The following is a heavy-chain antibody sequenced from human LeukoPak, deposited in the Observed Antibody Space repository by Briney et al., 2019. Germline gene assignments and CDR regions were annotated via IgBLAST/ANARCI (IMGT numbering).Heavy chain of an antibody. CDR3: ARAVYAHDAFDI. V-gene: IGHV1-69*13. CDR1: GGTFSSYA. J-gene: IGHJ3*02. Sequence: ASVKVSCKASGGTFSSYAISWVRQAPGQGLEWMGGIIPIFGTANYAQKFQGRVTITADESTSTAYMELSSLRSEDTAVYYCARAVYAHDAFDIWGQGTMVTVSS. CDR2: IIPIFGTA. D-gene: IGHD3-16*01.